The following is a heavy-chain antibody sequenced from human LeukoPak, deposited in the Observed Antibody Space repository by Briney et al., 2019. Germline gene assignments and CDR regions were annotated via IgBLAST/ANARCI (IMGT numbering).Heavy chain of an antibody. Sequence: GGSLGLSCAASGFTFSSYAMSWVRQAPGKGLEWVSAISGSGGSTYYADSVKGRFTISRDNSKNTLYLQMNSLRAEDTAVYYCAKGPMTTVVYYYGMDVWGQGTTVTVSS. D-gene: IGHD4-17*01. CDR3: AKGPMTTVVYYYGMDV. CDR1: GFTFSSYA. V-gene: IGHV3-23*01. CDR2: ISGSGGST. J-gene: IGHJ6*02.